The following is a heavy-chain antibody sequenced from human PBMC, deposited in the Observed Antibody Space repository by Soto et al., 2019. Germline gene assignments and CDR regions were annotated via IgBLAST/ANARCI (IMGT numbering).Heavy chain of an antibody. J-gene: IGHJ4*02. CDR2: ISHDGRVT. V-gene: IGHV3-30*04. D-gene: IGHD2-21*02. CDR3: AMEPYGDSQYFDY. Sequence: QVQLVESGGGMVQPGTSLRLSCAASGFTFNSLSLHWVRQRPDKGLEWVAVISHDGRVTFYADFVKGRFNVSRDNSKNTIYLQVNSLRAEDTAVYYCAMEPYGDSQYFDYWGQGTLVTVSS. CDR1: GFTFNSLS.